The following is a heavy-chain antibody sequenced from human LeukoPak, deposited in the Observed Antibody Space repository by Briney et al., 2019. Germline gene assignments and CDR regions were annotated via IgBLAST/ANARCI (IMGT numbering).Heavy chain of an antibody. Sequence: ASVKVSCKASGYTFTSYGISWVRQAPGQGLEWMGWISGYNGNTNYAQKLQGRVTMTTDTSTSTAYMELRSLRSDDTAVYYCARDQYDILTGDNWFDPWGQGTLVTVSS. D-gene: IGHD3-9*01. CDR3: ARDQYDILTGDNWFDP. J-gene: IGHJ5*02. CDR2: ISGYNGNT. CDR1: GYTFTSYG. V-gene: IGHV1-18*01.